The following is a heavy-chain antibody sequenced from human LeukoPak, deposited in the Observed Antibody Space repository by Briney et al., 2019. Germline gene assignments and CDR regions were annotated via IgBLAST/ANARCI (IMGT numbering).Heavy chain of an antibody. V-gene: IGHV4-34*01. J-gene: IGHJ6*03. CDR2: INHSGST. D-gene: IGHD6-6*01. CDR1: GGSFSGYY. CDR3: ARGKAACRLYYYYYMDV. Sequence: SETLSLTCAVYGGSFSGYYWSWIRQPPGKGLEWIGEINHSGSTNCNPSLKSRVTISVDTSKNQFSLKLSSVTAADTAVYYCARGKAACRLYYYYYMDVWGKGTTVTVSS.